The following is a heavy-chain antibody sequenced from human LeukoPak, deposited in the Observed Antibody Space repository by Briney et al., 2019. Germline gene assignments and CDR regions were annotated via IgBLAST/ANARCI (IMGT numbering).Heavy chain of an antibody. D-gene: IGHD3-10*02. V-gene: IGHV3-48*04. CDR1: GFTFSSYG. Sequence: GSLRLSCAASGFTFSSYGMSWVRQAPGKGLEWVSYISSSGSNIYYADSVKGRFTISRDNAKKSLYLQMNSLRAEDTAVYYCAELGITMIGGVWGKGTTVTISS. CDR2: ISSSGSNI. J-gene: IGHJ6*04. CDR3: AELGITMIGGV.